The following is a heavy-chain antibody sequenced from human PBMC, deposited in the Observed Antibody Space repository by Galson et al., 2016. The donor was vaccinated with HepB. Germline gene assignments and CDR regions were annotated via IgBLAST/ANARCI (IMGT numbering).Heavy chain of an antibody. Sequence: SETLSLTCAVSGASISTNNWWSWVRQSPGKGLQWIGQIYHTGDTNYNPSLKSRVTMSVAESKNQFSLNLRSVTAADTALYFCTREAPGDHCDYWGQGTLVTVST. D-gene: IGHD1-1*01. CDR2: IYHTGDT. V-gene: IGHV4-4*02. CDR3: TREAPGDHCDY. J-gene: IGHJ4*02. CDR1: GASISTNNW.